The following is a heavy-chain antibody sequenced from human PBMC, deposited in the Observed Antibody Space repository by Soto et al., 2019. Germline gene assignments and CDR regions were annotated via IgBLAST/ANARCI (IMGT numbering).Heavy chain of an antibody. CDR1: GYIFTSFR. J-gene: IGHJ4*02. D-gene: IGHD4-17*01. V-gene: IGHV1-18*01. CDR2: ISAYNGNT. Sequence: ASVKVSCKASGYIFTSFRFIWVRQAPGQGLEWMGWISAYNGNTNYAQNLQGRVTMTTDTSTNTAYMELRSLRSDDTAVYYCARDRAGDYDYYFDYWGQGTLVTVSS. CDR3: ARDRAGDYDYYFDY.